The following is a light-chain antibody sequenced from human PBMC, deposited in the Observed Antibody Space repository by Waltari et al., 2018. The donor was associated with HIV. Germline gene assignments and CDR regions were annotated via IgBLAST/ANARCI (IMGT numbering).Light chain of an antibody. J-gene: IGLJ3*02. CDR1: DSDFGFYNF. V-gene: IGLV2-14*01. CDR2: KVD. CDR3: ASYTANDTVM. Sequence: SGLTQPASLSGFPGQSITISCTGADSDFGFYNFVSWYHQHPGKVPKVILSKVDSRASGVSDRFSGSKSGNTASLTISGLRTEDEGVYFCASYTANDTVMFAGGTTVTVL.